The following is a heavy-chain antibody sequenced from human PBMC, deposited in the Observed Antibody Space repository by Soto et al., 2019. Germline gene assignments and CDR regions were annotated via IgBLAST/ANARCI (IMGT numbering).Heavy chain of an antibody. CDR2: IYHTGGR. J-gene: IGHJ6*02. Sequence: PSETLSLTCFVSGDSTNNTYWWSWVRQAPEKGLEWIGEIYHTGGRSYMPSLRGRITLSVDTSKNQFSLKLTSVTAADTAVYYWARGGYFTTCNFWGQLHLLHNGVRGPGTAVTVSS. V-gene: IGHV4-4*02. D-gene: IGHD2-8*01. CDR1: GDSTNNTYW. CDR3: ARGGYFTTCNFWGQLHLLHNGV.